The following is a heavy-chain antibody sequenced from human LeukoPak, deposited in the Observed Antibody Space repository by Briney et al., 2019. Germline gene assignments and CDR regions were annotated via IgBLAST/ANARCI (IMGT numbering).Heavy chain of an antibody. Sequence: PSETLSLTCTVSGGSISSYHWSWIRQPPGKGPEWIGYIYSSGSTNYNPSLKSRVTISVDTSKNEFSLKLTSVTAADTAVYYCARVNRRASTVTTNYYNYMDVWGKGTTVTVSS. CDR3: ARVNRRASTVTTNYYNYMDV. CDR1: GGSISSYH. CDR2: IYSSGST. D-gene: IGHD4-17*01. J-gene: IGHJ6*03. V-gene: IGHV4-4*09.